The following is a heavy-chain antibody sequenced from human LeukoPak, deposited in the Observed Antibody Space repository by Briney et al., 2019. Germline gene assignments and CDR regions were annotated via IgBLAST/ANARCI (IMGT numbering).Heavy chain of an antibody. Sequence: SETLSLTCTVSGGSISSYYWSWIRQPAGKGLKWIGRIYTSGSTNYNPSLKSRVTMSVDTSKNQFSLKLSSVTAADTAVYYCARAHSGWAFDYWGQGTLVTVPS. CDR3: ARAHSGWAFDY. CDR1: GGSISSYY. V-gene: IGHV4-4*07. D-gene: IGHD6-19*01. J-gene: IGHJ4*02. CDR2: IYTSGST.